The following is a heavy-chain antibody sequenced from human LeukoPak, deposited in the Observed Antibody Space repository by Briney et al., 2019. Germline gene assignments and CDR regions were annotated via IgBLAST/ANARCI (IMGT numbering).Heavy chain of an antibody. J-gene: IGHJ4*02. CDR2: IRYDGSNK. Sequence: GGSLRLSCAASGFTFSSYGMHWVRQAPGKGLEWVAFIRYDGSNKYYADSVKGRFTISRDNSKNTLYLQMNSLRAEDTAVYYCAKFRWVPDSGSYLYFDYWGQGTLVTVSS. D-gene: IGHD3-10*01. CDR3: AKFRWVPDSGSYLYFDY. V-gene: IGHV3-30*02. CDR1: GFTFSSYG.